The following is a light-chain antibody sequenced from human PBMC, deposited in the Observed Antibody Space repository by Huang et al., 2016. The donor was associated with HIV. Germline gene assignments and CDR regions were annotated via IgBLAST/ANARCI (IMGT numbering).Light chain of an antibody. J-gene: IGKJ3*01. CDR3: MQSGVLPFT. CDR2: EVS. CDR1: QSLLHSDGKTS. Sequence: DIVMTQAPLSLSVARGQPASMSCKSSQSLLHSDGKTSLYWFLQRPGQPPQLLIHEVSNRFSGVADKFSGSGSGTDFTLKISRVETEDVGTYYCMQSGVLPFTFGPGTKVEIK. V-gene: IGKV2D-29*01.